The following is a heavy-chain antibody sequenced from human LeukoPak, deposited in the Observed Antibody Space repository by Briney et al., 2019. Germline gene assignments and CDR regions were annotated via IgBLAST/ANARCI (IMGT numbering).Heavy chain of an antibody. CDR1: GFTFSSYG. CDR2: ISHDGSSR. J-gene: IGHJ6*02. CDR3: ARVLRYFDWLSNNYYYYGMDV. V-gene: IGHV3-30*03. Sequence: GRSLRLSCAASGFTFSSYGMHWVRQAPGKGLEGVAVISHDGSSRFYADSVKGRFTISRDNAKNSLYLQMNSLRAEDTAVYYCARVLRYFDWLSNNYYYYGMDVWGQGTTVTVSS. D-gene: IGHD3-9*01.